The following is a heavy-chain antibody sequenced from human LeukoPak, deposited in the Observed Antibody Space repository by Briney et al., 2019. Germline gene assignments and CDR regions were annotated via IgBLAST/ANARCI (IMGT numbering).Heavy chain of an antibody. CDR1: GFTFSSYS. CDR3: AKDSTGSGWRYFDY. J-gene: IGHJ4*02. CDR2: ISSSSSYI. D-gene: IGHD6-19*01. Sequence: GGSLRLSCAASGFTFSSYSMNWVRQAPGKGLEWVSSISSSSSYIYYADSVKGRFTISRDNAKNSLYLQMNSLRAEDTAVYYCAKDSTGSGWRYFDYWGQGTLVTVSS. V-gene: IGHV3-21*04.